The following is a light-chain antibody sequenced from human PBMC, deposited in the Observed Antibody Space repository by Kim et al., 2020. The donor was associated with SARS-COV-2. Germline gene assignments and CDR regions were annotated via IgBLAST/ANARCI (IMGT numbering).Light chain of an antibody. V-gene: IGKV3-11*01. CDR1: QSVSSH. CDR3: QQRVSWPRA. J-gene: IGKJ4*01. Sequence: LSPGERAPLSCRASQSVSSHLAWYQQKPGQAPRLLIYDASKRVTGIPARFSGSGSGTDFTLTISSLEPEDFAVYYCQQRVSWPRAFGGGTKVDIK. CDR2: DAS.